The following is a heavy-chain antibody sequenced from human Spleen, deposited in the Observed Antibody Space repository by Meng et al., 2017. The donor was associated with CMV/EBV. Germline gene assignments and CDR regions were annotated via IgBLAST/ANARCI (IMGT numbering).Heavy chain of an antibody. D-gene: IGHD6-13*01. Sequence: GESLKISCAASGFTFSNYDMHWVRQATGKGLEWVSGIGTAGDTHYSGSVKGRITTSRENAKNSLYLQMNSLRTGDTAVYYCARGSSSWFNYYYGMDVWGQGTTVTVSS. V-gene: IGHV3-13*01. CDR2: IGTAGDT. CDR1: GFTFSNYD. J-gene: IGHJ6*02. CDR3: ARGSSSWFNYYYGMDV.